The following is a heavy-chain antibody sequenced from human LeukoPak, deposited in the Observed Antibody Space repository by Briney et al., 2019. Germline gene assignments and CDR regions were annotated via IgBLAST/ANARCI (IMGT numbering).Heavy chain of an antibody. CDR1: GFTLNGSS. CDR3: ARVRSYGCFGY. CDR2: VDFDGGQT. D-gene: IGHD3-16*01. V-gene: IGHV3-64*02. J-gene: IGHJ4*02. Sequence: GGSLRLSCAASGFTLNGSSMHWVRQAPGRGLEFVAAVDFDGGQTFYADSVRARFTISRDISKNTLFLHMGSPRDEDMAVYYSARVRSYGCFGYWGQGTLVTVSS.